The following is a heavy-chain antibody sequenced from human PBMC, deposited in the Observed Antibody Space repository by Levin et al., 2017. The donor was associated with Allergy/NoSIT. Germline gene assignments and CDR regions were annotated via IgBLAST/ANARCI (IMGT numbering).Heavy chain of an antibody. V-gene: IGHV3-48*02. Sequence: GESLKISCAASGFTFSSYSMNWVRQAPGKGLEWVSYISSGSSTIYYADSVKGRFSISRDNAKNSLYLQMNSLRDEDTAVYYCASGWTKSDNWGQGTLVTVSS. CDR1: GFTFSSYS. CDR3: ASGWTKSDN. CDR2: ISSGSSTI. D-gene: IGHD3/OR15-3a*01. J-gene: IGHJ4*02.